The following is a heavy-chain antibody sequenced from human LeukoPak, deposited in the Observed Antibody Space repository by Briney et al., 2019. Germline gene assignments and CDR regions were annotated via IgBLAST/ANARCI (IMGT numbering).Heavy chain of an antibody. D-gene: IGHD3-3*01. CDR1: GFTFGKYW. V-gene: IGHV3-7*03. J-gene: IGHJ4*02. CDR3: ARDQYDTWSRRGNFDS. Sequence: GGSLRLSCVASGFTFGKYWMSWVRQAPGKGLEWVANIKLDGSEKNYVDSVKGRFTISRDNTKNTLYLQMNSLRVEDTAVFYCARDQYDTWSRRGNFDSWGQGTLVIVSS. CDR2: IKLDGSEK.